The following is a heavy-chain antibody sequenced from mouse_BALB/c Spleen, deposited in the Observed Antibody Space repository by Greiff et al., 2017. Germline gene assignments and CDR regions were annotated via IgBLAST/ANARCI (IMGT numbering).Heavy chain of an antibody. D-gene: IGHD2-1*01. J-gene: IGHJ3*01. Sequence: QVQLKQSGAELVKPGASVKLSCKASGYTFISYWMHWVKQRPGQGLEWIGEINPSNGRTNYNEKFKSKATLTVDKSSSTAYMQLSSLTSEDSAVYYCARGGYGNSRFAYWGQGTLVTVSA. CDR2: INPSNGRT. V-gene: IGHV1S81*02. CDR1: GYTFISYW. CDR3: ARGGYGNSRFAY.